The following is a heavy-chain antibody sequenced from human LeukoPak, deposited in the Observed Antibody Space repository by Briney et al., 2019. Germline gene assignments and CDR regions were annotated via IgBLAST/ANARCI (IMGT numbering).Heavy chain of an antibody. Sequence: ASVKVSCKVSGYTLTELSMHWVRQAPGKGLEWMGGFDPEDGETIYAQKFKGRVTMTEETSTNTAYMALSSLRSEDTAVYYCASSPRSSGRKGGFDYWGQGTLVTVSS. CDR3: ASSPRSSGRKGGFDY. V-gene: IGHV1-24*01. J-gene: IGHJ4*02. CDR2: FDPEDGET. D-gene: IGHD6-19*01. CDR1: GYTLTELS.